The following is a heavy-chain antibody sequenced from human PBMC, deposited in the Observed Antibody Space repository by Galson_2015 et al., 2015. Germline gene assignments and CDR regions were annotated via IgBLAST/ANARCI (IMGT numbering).Heavy chain of an antibody. D-gene: IGHD6-13*01. Sequence: SLRLSCAASGFDFRFNYMSWVRQSPARGLEWVAYISTNGGTIFYADSVKGRFTISRDNSKKSLYLQMDSLRADDTALYYCARLGTSWPADYYMDVWGKGTSVTVSS. CDR2: ISTNGGTI. V-gene: IGHV3-11*01. CDR1: GFDFRFNY. J-gene: IGHJ6*03. CDR3: ARLGTSWPADYYMDV.